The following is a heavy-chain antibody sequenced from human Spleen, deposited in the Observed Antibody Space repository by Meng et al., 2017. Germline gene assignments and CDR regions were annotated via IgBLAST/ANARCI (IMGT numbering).Heavy chain of an antibody. CDR3: VRSSGWVRTGFDP. CDR1: GGSISTSGYY. CDR2: IGHSGTT. V-gene: IGHV4-39*01. D-gene: IGHD6-19*01. Sequence: QPQLQESGPGLVKPSEALSLTCGVSGGSISTSGYYWGWIRQPPGKGLEWIGSIGHSGTTYYTPSLKSRVTVSIDTSKSQFSLKLTSVTAADTAVYYCVRSSGWVRTGFDPWGQGTLVTVSS. J-gene: IGHJ5*02.